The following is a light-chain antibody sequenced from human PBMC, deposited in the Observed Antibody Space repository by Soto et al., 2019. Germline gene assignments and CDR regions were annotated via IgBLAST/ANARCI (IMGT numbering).Light chain of an antibody. V-gene: IGKV3-20*01. CDR1: QSVDNN. CDR2: HAS. Sequence: EIVMTQSPVTLSASPGESATLSCRASQSVDNNVAWYQQKPGQAPRLLIYHASARATGIPARFSGSGSGTDFTLTISRLEPEDFAVYYCQQYGSSPPWTFGQGTKVDIK. CDR3: QQYGSSPPWT. J-gene: IGKJ1*01.